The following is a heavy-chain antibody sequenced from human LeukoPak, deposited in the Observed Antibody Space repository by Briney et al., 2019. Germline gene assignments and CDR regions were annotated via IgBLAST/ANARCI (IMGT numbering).Heavy chain of an antibody. J-gene: IGHJ3*02. CDR3: AKKTIVGATVDAFDI. CDR2: IRYDGRNK. CDR1: GFTFSNYG. Sequence: LSGGSLRLXCAASGFTFSNYGMHWVRQAPGKALEWVASIRYDGRNKYYADSVKGRFTISRDNSKNTLYLQMNSLRAEDTAVYYCAKKTIVGATVDAFDIWGQGTMVTVSS. V-gene: IGHV3-30*02. D-gene: IGHD1-26*01.